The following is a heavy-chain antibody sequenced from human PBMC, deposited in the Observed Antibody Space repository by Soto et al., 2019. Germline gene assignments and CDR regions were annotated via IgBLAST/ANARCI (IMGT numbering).Heavy chain of an antibody. Sequence: EVQLVESGGGLVKPGRSLRLSCTASGFTFGDYAMSWFRQAPGKGLEWVSFIRSKTYGGTTEYGASVKGRFTISRDHPKHIAYLQMHSLKIEDTAVYYCTTVASETATILPDKYWGQGTLVTVSS. CDR3: TTVASETATILPDKY. CDR1: GFTFGDYA. J-gene: IGHJ4*02. V-gene: IGHV3-49*05. CDR2: IRSKTYGGTT. D-gene: IGHD5-12*01.